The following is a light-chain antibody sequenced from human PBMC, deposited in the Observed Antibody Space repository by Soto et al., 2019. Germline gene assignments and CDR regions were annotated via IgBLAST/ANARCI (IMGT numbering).Light chain of an antibody. CDR2: AAS. CDR3: QQSHSSPYT. CDR1: RSINIY. V-gene: IGKV1-39*01. Sequence: DRQMTQSPSSLSASVGDRVTITCRASRSINIYLNWYQQKPGKAPKLLIYAASNLQSGVPSRFSGDGVGTHFTLTISSLQPEDFATYHCQQSHSSPYTFGQGTRLEMK. J-gene: IGKJ5*01.